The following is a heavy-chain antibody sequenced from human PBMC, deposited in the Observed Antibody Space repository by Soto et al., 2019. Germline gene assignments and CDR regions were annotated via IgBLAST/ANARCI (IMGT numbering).Heavy chain of an antibody. CDR1: GFTFSDNL. J-gene: IGHJ3*01. CDR3: ARDIQSVGPRANDAFDV. D-gene: IGHD5-18*01. V-gene: IGHV1-3*01. Sequence: QVQLVQSGAELKKPGASVNISCTASGFTFSDNLINWVRQVPGQGLEWMGWLNPDTGNTRYSETFQAIGTISRHPSPSIAYLELSGLENEDTALYFCARDIQSVGPRANDAFDVWGQGTMITVSS. CDR2: LNPDTGNT.